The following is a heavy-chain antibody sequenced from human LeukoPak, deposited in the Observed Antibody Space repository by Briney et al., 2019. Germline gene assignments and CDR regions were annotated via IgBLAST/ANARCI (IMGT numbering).Heavy chain of an antibody. CDR3: ATSIY. CDR2: IKSKTDGGTA. V-gene: IGHV3-15*01. Sequence: PGGSLRLSCAASGFIFNNYAIAWVRQAPGKGLEWVGRIKSKTDGGTADYGAPVKGRVTISRDDSKNTLYLQMNSLKVEDTAVYYCATSIYWGQGTLVTVSS. J-gene: IGHJ4*02. CDR1: GFIFNNYA.